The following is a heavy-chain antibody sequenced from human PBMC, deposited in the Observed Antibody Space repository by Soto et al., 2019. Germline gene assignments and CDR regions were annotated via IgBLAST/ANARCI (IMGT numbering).Heavy chain of an antibody. CDR1: GYTFTSYY. D-gene: IGHD2-15*01. CDR2: INPSGGST. V-gene: IGHV1-46*01. Sequence: QVQLVQSGAEVKKPGASVKVSCKASGYTFTSYYMHWVRQAPGQGLEWMGIINPSGGSTSYAQKFQGRVTMTRDTSTSTVYMELSSLRSDDTAVYYCARDRGCSGGSCYRSVLWFDPWGQGTLVTVSS. J-gene: IGHJ5*02. CDR3: ARDRGCSGGSCYRSVLWFDP.